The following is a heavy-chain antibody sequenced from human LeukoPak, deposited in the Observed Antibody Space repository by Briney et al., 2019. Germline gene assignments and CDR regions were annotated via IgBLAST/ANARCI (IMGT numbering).Heavy chain of an antibody. V-gene: IGHV1-18*01. CDR3: ARAAYYYDSRGAPVE. J-gene: IGHJ4*02. Sequence: ASVKVSCKASGYTFTSYGISWVRQAPGQGLEWMGWITTYNGNTKYAQKLQGRVTMTTDTSTTTAYMELRSLRSDDTAVYYCARAAYYYDSRGAPVEWGQGTLVTVSS. CDR1: GYTFTSYG. D-gene: IGHD3-22*01. CDR2: ITTYNGNT.